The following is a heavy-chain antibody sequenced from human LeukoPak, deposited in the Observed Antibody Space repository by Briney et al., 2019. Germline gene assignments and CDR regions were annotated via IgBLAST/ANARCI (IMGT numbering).Heavy chain of an antibody. CDR3: AGGGRARWSGSYEDSFDI. J-gene: IGHJ3*02. D-gene: IGHD1-26*01. CDR2: MYSGGST. Sequence: PGGSLRLSCAASVFTVSSNYMSWVRQAPGKGLEWGSVMYSGGSTYYADAAKGRFTISRDNSQNTMYLEINGLGADDTGVFYCAGGGRARWSGSYEDSFDIWGQGTMVTVSS. V-gene: IGHV3-53*01. CDR1: VFTVSSNY.